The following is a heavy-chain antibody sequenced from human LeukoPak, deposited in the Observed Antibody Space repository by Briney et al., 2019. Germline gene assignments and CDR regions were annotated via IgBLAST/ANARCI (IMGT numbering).Heavy chain of an antibody. CDR3: AKGGEWLVSSAFYYYYMDA. D-gene: IGHD6-19*01. CDR2: ISSSGGST. Sequence: GGSLRLSCAASGFTFSNYGMSWVRQAPGKGLQWVSAISSSGGSTYYVDSVKGRFTISRDNSKNTLYLQMNSLRAEDTAVYYCAKGGEWLVSSAFYYYYMDAWGKGTTVTISS. J-gene: IGHJ6*03. CDR1: GFTFSNYG. V-gene: IGHV3-23*01.